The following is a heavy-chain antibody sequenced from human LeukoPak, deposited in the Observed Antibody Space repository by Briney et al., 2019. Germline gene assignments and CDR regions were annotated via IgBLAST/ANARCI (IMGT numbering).Heavy chain of an antibody. J-gene: IGHJ4*02. CDR3: AGSGSRQYFDY. V-gene: IGHV4-59*01. D-gene: IGHD1-26*01. CDR2: IYYSGST. CDR1: GGSISSYY. Sequence: SETLSLTCTVSGGSISSYYWSWIRQPPGKGLEWIGYIYYSGSTNYNPSLKSRVTISVDTSKNQFSLKLSSVTVADTAVYYCAGSGSRQYFDYWGQGTLVTVSS.